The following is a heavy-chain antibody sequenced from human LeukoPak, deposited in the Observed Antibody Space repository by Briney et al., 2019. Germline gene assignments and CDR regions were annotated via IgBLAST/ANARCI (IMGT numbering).Heavy chain of an antibody. J-gene: IGHJ4*02. CDR3: AKASRQITMVRGVRYYFDY. D-gene: IGHD3-10*01. CDR1: GFTVSNNY. CDR2: IYSGDRT. V-gene: IGHV3-53*01. Sequence: GGSLRLSCTASGFTVSNNYMSWVRLPPGKGLEWVSVIYSGDRTYYIDSVKGRFTISRDNSKNTLYLQMNSLRAEDTAVYYCAKASRQITMVRGVRYYFDYWGQGTLVTVSS.